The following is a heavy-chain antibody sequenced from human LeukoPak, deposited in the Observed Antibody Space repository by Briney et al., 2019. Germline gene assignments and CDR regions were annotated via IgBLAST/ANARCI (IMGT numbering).Heavy chain of an antibody. J-gene: IGHJ5*02. D-gene: IGHD2-8*01. V-gene: IGHV4-59*01. CDR3: ARDLATNGVWFDP. Sequence: SETLSLTCTVSGGSISSYYWSWIRQPPGKGLEWIGYIYYSGSTNYNPSLKSRVTISVDTSKNQFSLKLSSVTAADTAVYYCARDLATNGVWFDPWGQGTLVTVSS. CDR2: IYYSGST. CDR1: GGSISSYY.